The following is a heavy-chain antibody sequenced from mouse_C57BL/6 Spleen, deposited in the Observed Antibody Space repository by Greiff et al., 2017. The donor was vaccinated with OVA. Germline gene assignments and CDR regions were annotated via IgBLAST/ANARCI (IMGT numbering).Heavy chain of an antibody. CDR3: AILPYGSIHFDV. V-gene: IGHV1-47*01. D-gene: IGHD1-1*01. Sequence: VKLMESGAELVKPGASVKMSCKASGYTFTTYPIEWMKQNHGKSLEWIGNFHPYNDDTKYNEKFKGKATLTVEKSSSTVYLELSRLTSDDSAVYYCAILPYGSIHFDVWGTGTTVTVSS. J-gene: IGHJ1*03. CDR1: GYTFTTYP. CDR2: FHPYNDDT.